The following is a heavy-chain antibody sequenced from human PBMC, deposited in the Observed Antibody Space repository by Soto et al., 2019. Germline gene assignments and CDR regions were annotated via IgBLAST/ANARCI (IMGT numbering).Heavy chain of an antibody. D-gene: IGHD1-26*01. Sequence: GGSLRLSCAASGFTVSSNYMSWVRQAPGKGLEWVSVIYSGGSTYYADSVKGRFTISRDNSKNTLYLQMNSLRAEDTAVYYCASRGIVGATVFDYWGQGTLVTSPQ. J-gene: IGHJ4*02. CDR1: GFTVSSNY. V-gene: IGHV3-53*01. CDR2: IYSGGST. CDR3: ASRGIVGATVFDY.